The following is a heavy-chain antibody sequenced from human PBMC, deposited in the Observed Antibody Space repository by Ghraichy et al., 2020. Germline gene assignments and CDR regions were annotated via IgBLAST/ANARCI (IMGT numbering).Heavy chain of an antibody. CDR3: ARSGSILDGAFDI. D-gene: IGHD1-26*01. V-gene: IGHV3-48*01. Sequence: GGSLRLSCAASGFTFSSYSMNWVRQAPGKGLEWVSYISSSSSTIYYADSVKGRFTISRDNAKNSLYLQMNSLRAEDTAVYYCARSGSILDGAFDIWGQGTMVTVSS. CDR2: ISSSSSTI. J-gene: IGHJ3*02. CDR1: GFTFSSYS.